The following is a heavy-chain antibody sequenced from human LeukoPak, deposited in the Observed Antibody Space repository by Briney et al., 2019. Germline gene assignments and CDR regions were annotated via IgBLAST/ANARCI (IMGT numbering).Heavy chain of an antibody. CDR1: GGTFSSYA. Sequence: SVKVSCKASGGTFSSYAISWVRQAPGQGLEWMGGIIPIFGTANYAQKFQGRVTITADESTSTAYMGLSSLRSEDTAVYYCARDGIAARLSGNELYYYYGMDVWGQGTTVTVSS. D-gene: IGHD6-6*01. CDR2: IIPIFGTA. V-gene: IGHV1-69*13. CDR3: ARDGIAARLSGNELYYYYGMDV. J-gene: IGHJ6*02.